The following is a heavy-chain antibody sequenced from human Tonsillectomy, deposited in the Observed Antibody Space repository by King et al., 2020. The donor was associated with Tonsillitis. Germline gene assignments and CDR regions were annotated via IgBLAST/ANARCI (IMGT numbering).Heavy chain of an antibody. J-gene: IGHJ5*02. CDR3: ASISEGHYHGTCAHNASNCFDP. CDR2: TNHSGST. D-gene: IGHD3-10*01. Sequence: VQLQQWGAGLLKPSETLSLTCAVYGGSFSDYYWSWIRQPPGKGLEWIGETNHSGSTNYNPSLKSRVTISVDTSKNQFSLKVNSVTAADTAVYYCASISEGHYHGTCAHNASNCFDPRGQGTLVTVSS. CDR1: GGSFSDYY. V-gene: IGHV4-34*01.